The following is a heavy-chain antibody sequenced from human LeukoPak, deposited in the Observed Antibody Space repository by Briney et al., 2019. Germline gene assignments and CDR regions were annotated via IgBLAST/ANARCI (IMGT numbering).Heavy chain of an antibody. J-gene: IGHJ4*02. CDR3: VRGAGSCSSTSCSLGY. Sequence: ASVKVPCKASGYTFTSYDIYWVRQATGQGLEWMGWMNPNSGNTGYAQRLQGRVTITRNTSISTAYMELSSLRSEDTAVYYCVRGAGSCSSTSCSLGYWGQGTLVTVSS. D-gene: IGHD2-2*01. V-gene: IGHV1-8*03. CDR1: GYTFTSYD. CDR2: MNPNSGNT.